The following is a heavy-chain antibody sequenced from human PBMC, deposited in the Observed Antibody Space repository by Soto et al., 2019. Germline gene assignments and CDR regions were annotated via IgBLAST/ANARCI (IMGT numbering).Heavy chain of an antibody. V-gene: IGHV3-33*01. D-gene: IGHD5-12*01. CDR3: VRAAGYSGNDYVYYYGMDV. CDR2: VWYDGGNK. J-gene: IGHJ6*02. Sequence: QVQLVESGGGVVQPGRSLRLSCAASGFTFSSYGMHWVRQAPGKGLEWVALVWYDGGNKYYADSVKGRFTISRDNSKNTLYLQMNGLRDEDTAVYYCVRAAGYSGNDYVYYYGMDVWGLGTTVTVSS. CDR1: GFTFSSYG.